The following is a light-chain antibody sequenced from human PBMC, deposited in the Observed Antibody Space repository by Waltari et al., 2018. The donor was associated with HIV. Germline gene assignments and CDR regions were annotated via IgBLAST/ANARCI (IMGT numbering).Light chain of an antibody. Sequence: QSVLTQPLSVSGAPGQRVTISCTGSSSNIGAGYDVHWYQQLPGTTPKLLVYGNSNRPSGVPDRFSGSKSATSASLAITGLQAEDEADYYCQSYDNSLSAWVFGGGTKLTVL. CDR2: GNS. CDR1: SSNIGAGYD. CDR3: QSYDNSLSAWV. J-gene: IGLJ3*02. V-gene: IGLV1-40*01.